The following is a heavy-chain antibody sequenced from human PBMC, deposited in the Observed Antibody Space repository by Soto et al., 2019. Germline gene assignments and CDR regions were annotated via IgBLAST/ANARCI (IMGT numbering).Heavy chain of an antibody. CDR2: INHSGST. Sequence: PSETLSLTCAVYGGSFSGYYWSWIRQPPGKGLEWIGEINHSGSTNYNPSLKSRVTISVDTSKNQFSLKLSSVTAADTAVYYCARYRHFWSGYYYGMDVWGQGTTVTVSS. J-gene: IGHJ6*02. V-gene: IGHV4-34*01. CDR3: ARYRHFWSGYYYGMDV. D-gene: IGHD3-3*02. CDR1: GGSFSGYY.